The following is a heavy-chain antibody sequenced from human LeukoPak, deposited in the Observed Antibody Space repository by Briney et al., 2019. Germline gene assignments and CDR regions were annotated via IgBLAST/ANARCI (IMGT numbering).Heavy chain of an antibody. CDR1: GYSITSGSY. J-gene: IGHJ5*02. Sequence: SETLSLTCAVSGYSITSGSYWGWIRQPPGKGLQWIGSIHHSGITYYNPSLESRVTISVDTSKNHFSLKVTSVTAADTAVYYCARDIVGPTAGWFDPWGPGTLVTVSS. CDR2: IHHSGIT. D-gene: IGHD1-26*01. CDR3: ARDIVGPTAGWFDP. V-gene: IGHV4-38-2*02.